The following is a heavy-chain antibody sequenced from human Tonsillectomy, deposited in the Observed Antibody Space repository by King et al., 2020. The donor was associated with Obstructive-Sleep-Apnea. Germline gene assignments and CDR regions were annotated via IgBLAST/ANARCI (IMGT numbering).Heavy chain of an antibody. CDR3: ARLDSSGYDDGFDI. J-gene: IGHJ3*02. D-gene: IGHD3-22*01. V-gene: IGHV4-31*03. CDR2: IYYSGST. Sequence: QLQESGPGLVKPSETLSLTCTVSGGSISSGGYYWSWIRQHPGKGLEWIGYIYYSGSTYFQPSLKSRVTISKDTSKNHFSLKLSSVTAADTAVYYCARLDSSGYDDGFDIWGQGTMVTVSS. CDR1: GGSISSGGYY.